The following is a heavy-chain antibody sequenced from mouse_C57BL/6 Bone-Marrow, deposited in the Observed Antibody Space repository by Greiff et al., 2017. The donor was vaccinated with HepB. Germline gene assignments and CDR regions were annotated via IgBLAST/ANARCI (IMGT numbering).Heavy chain of an antibody. CDR2: INPSTGGT. Sequence: VQLQQSGPELVKPGASVKISCKASGYSFTGYYMNWVKQSPEKSLEWIGEINPSTGGTTYNQKFKAKATLTVDKSSSTAYMQLKSLTSEDSAVYYCASRGPDLGYFDYWGQGTTLTVSS. D-gene: IGHD3-3*01. CDR3: ASRGPDLGYFDY. J-gene: IGHJ2*01. CDR1: GYSFTGYY. V-gene: IGHV1-42*01.